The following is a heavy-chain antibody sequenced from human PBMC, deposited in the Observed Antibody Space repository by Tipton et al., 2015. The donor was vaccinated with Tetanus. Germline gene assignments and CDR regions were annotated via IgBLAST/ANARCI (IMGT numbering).Heavy chain of an antibody. D-gene: IGHD1-26*01. CDR2: IYYSGST. J-gene: IGHJ4*02. Sequence: TLSLTCTVSGGSISSGGYYWSWIRQHPGKGLEWIGDIYYSGSTYYNPSLKSRVTISVDTSKNQFSLQLNSVTAANTAVYYCARDQARGARGWNYFDYWGQRTLATVSS. CDR1: GGSISSGGYY. V-gene: IGHV4-31*03. CDR3: ARDQARGARGWNYFDY.